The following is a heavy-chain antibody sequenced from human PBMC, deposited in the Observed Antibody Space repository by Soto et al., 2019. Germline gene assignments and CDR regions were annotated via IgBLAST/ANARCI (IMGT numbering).Heavy chain of an antibody. D-gene: IGHD3-3*01. CDR2: ISGSGGST. CDR3: AKDGRFWSGYYYYYYMDV. Sequence: GGSLRLSCAASGFTFSSYAMSWVRQAPGKGLEWVSAISGSGGSTYYADSVKGRFTISRDNSKNTLYLQMNSLRAEDTAVYYCAKDGRFWSGYYYYYYMDVWGKGTTVTVSS. CDR1: GFTFSSYA. J-gene: IGHJ6*03. V-gene: IGHV3-23*01.